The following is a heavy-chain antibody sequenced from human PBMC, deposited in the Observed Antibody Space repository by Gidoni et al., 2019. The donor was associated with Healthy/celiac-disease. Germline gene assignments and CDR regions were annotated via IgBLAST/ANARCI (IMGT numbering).Heavy chain of an antibody. D-gene: IGHD6-19*01. CDR2: ISAYNGNT. V-gene: IGHV1-18*01. J-gene: IGHJ4*02. CDR3: AGDRRPRIAVAGTGGGAFDY. Sequence: QVQLVQSGAEVKKPGASVKVSCKASGYTFTSYGISWVRQAPGQGLEWMGWISAYNGNTNYAQKLQGRVTMTTDTPTSTAYMELRSLRSDDTAVYYCAGDRRPRIAVAGTGGGAFDYWGQGTLVTVSS. CDR1: GYTFTSYG.